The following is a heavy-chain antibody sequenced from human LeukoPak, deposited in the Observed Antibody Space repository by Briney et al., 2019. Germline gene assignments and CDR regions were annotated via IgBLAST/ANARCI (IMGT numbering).Heavy chain of an antibody. CDR2: FDPEDGET. J-gene: IGHJ5*02. CDR1: RYTLTELS. CDR3: APARGVYNWFDP. Sequence: GASVKVSCKVSRYTLTELSMHWVRQAPGKGLEWMGGFDPEDGETIYAQKFQGRVTMTEDTSTDTAYMELSSLRSEDTAVYYCAPARGVYNWFDPWGQGTLVTVSS. D-gene: IGHD3-10*01. V-gene: IGHV1-24*01.